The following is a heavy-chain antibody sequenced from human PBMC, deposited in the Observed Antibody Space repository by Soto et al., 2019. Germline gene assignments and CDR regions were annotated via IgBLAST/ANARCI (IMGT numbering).Heavy chain of an antibody. D-gene: IGHD4-17*01. V-gene: IGHV1-18*01. J-gene: IGHJ4*02. Sequence: QVQLVQSGAEVKKPGASVKVSCKASGYTFIEYGISWVRQAPGQGLEWMGWISVDNGSTNYAQKFRDRVVMTIDRSTTTAYMEMSSLRSDDTAVYYCARDGYGALRIDSWGQGTLVTVSS. CDR1: GYTFIEYG. CDR2: ISVDNGST. CDR3: ARDGYGALRIDS.